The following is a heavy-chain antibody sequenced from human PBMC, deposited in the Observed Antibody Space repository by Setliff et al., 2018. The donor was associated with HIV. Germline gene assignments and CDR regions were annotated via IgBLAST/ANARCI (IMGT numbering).Heavy chain of an antibody. Sequence: SVKVSCKASGDTFRTYAISWVRQAPGQGPEWMGGIIPIFGTANYAPRFHGRVTITADESTNTAYMELNSLRSEDTAFYYCTLGYCSVGSCYSVDFDYWGQGTLVTVSS. V-gene: IGHV1-69*13. D-gene: IGHD2-15*01. CDR2: IIPIFGTA. J-gene: IGHJ4*02. CDR3: TLGYCSVGSCYSVDFDY. CDR1: GDTFRTYA.